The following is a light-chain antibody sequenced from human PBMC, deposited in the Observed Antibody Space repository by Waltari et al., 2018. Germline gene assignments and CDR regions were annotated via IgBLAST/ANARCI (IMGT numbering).Light chain of an antibody. CDR1: QSISSY. Sequence: DIQMTQSPSSLSASVGDRVTITCRASQSISSYLNWYQQKPGKAPKPLIYAASRLQSGVPSRFSGSGSGTDFTLTISSLQPEDFATYYCQQSYSTPQFGQGTKVEIK. J-gene: IGKJ1*01. CDR3: QQSYSTPQ. CDR2: AAS. V-gene: IGKV1-39*01.